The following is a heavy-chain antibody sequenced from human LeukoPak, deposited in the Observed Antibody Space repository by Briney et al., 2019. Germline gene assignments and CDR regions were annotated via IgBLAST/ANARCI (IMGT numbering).Heavy chain of an antibody. CDR1: GYSITSAYY. V-gene: IGHV4-38-2*02. CDR2: FFPKGST. J-gene: IGHJ4*02. D-gene: IGHD6-13*01. CDR3: ARVGDYSSSWYDLLYFDS. Sequence: SETLSLTCTVSGYSITSAYYWGWIRQPPGKGLEWIGSFFPKGSTYYNPSLKSRVTISVDTSKNQSFLKFNSVTAADTAVYHCARVGDYSSSWYDLLYFDSWGPGTLVTVSS.